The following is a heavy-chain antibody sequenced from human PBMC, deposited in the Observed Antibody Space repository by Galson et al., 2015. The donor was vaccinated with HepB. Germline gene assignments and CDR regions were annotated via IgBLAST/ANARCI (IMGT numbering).Heavy chain of an antibody. CDR2: IYKSGST. J-gene: IGHJ6*02. D-gene: IGHD3-10*01. V-gene: IGHV3-66*01. CDR1: GISVSSSY. Sequence: SLRLSCAAAGISVSSSYMTWVRQAPGKGLEWVSVIYKSGSTYYGDSVKGRFTISRDNSKNTLYLQMNSLSVEDTVVYYCARDLYGPGSYWSGSKHDGMDVWG. CDR3: ARDLYGPGSYWSGSKHDGMDV.